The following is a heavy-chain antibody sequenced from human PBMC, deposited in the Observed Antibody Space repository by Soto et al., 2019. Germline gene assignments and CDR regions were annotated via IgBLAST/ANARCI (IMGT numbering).Heavy chain of an antibody. CDR3: PRQELIRRTSGSGNYKLNMDV. J-gene: IGHJ6*03. V-gene: IGHV4-59*08. CDR1: GGSISNFY. CDR2: IYYSGTT. Sequence: PSETLSLTCTVSGGSISNFYWSWIRQPPGKGLEWIGCIYYSGTTNYNPSLKSRITISLDTSKNQFSLKLTSVTAADTAVYYCPRQELIRRTSGSGNYKLNMDVRSKGTAVTVSS. D-gene: IGHD3-10*01.